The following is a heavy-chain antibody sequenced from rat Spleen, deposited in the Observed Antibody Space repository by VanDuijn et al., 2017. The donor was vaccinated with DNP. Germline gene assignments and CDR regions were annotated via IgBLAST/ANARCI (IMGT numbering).Heavy chain of an antibody. D-gene: IGHD5-1*01. Sequence: EVQLQESGPGLVKPSQSLSLTCSVTGYSISSNFRWTWIRKLPGNKLDWMGYMDSAGNTNYNPSIKSRIYITRETSKNQFFLQVSSVTTEDSVTYYCAVQLGVFDYWGQGVMVIVSS. V-gene: IGHV3-3*01. CDR3: AVQLGVFDY. J-gene: IGHJ2*01. CDR1: GYSISSNFR. CDR2: MDSAGNT.